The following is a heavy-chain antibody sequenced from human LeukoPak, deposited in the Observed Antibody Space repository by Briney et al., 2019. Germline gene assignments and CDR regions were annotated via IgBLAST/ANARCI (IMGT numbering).Heavy chain of an antibody. Sequence: SETLSLTCAVSGGSISSSNWWSWVRQPPGKGLEWIREIYHSGSTNYNPSLKSRVTISVDKSKNQFSLKLSSVTAADTAVYYCASLVVTGTDYDYWGQGTLVTVSS. V-gene: IGHV4-4*02. D-gene: IGHD1-1*01. CDR2: IYHSGST. CDR3: ASLVVTGTDYDY. CDR1: GGSISSSNW. J-gene: IGHJ4*02.